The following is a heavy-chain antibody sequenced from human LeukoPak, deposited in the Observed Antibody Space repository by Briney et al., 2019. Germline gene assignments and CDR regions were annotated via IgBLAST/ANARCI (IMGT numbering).Heavy chain of an antibody. V-gene: IGHV3-23*01. J-gene: IGHJ4*02. CDR1: GFTFSSHA. Sequence: GGSLRLSCAASGFTFSSHAMSWVRQAPGKGLEWVSAISGSGGSTYYADSVKGRFTISRDSSKNTLYLQMNGLRAEDTAVYYCAKGPLTEVAGTTWDYWGQGTLVTVSS. CDR3: AKGPLTEVAGTTWDY. CDR2: ISGSGGST. D-gene: IGHD6-19*01.